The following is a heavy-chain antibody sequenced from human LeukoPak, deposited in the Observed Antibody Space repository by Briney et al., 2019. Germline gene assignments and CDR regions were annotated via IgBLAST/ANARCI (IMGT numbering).Heavy chain of an antibody. CDR1: GFSFSNYA. CDR3: AYYDSSGYYYGRLRY. J-gene: IGHJ4*02. V-gene: IGHV3-23*01. Sequence: GGSLRLSCVPSGFSFSNYAMSWVRQAPGKGLEWVSGISAGGGSTLYADSVKGRFTISRDNSKNTLYLHMNNLRVEDTAVYFCAYYDSSGYYYGRLRYWGQGTPVTVSS. D-gene: IGHD3-22*01. CDR2: ISAGGGST.